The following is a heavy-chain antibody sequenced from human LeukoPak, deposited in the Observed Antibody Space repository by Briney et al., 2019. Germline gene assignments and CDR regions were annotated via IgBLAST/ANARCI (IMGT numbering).Heavy chain of an antibody. CDR3: ARGAAATRDF. V-gene: IGHV4-59*08. CDR1: GDSISSYY. D-gene: IGHD6-13*01. CDR2: IHYSGST. J-gene: IGHJ4*02. Sequence: SETLSLTCTVSGDSISSYYWSWIRQSPGKGLEWIGYIHYSGSTDYNPSLKSRVTISVDTSKNQFSLKLTSVNAADTAVYYCARGAAATRDFWGQGTLVTVSS.